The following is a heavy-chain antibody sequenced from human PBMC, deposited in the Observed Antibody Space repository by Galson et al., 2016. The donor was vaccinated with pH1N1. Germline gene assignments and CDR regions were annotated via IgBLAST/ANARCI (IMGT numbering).Heavy chain of an antibody. V-gene: IGHV3-7*01. Sequence: SLRLSCAASGFTFSTYWMHWVRQAPGKGLEWVANIKQDGSEKYYLDSVKGRFTISRDNAKESLFLQMNSLRAEDTAVYYCAKGGLARGDYWGQGTLVTVSS. J-gene: IGHJ4*02. CDR3: AKGGLARGDY. D-gene: IGHD6-19*01. CDR1: GFTFSTYW. CDR2: IKQDGSEK.